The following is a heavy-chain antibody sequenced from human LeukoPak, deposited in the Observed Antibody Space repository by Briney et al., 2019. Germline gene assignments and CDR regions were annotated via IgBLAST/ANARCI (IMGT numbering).Heavy chain of an antibody. Sequence: SETLSLTCTVSGGSISSYYWSWIRQPPGKGLEWIGYIYYSGSTNYNPSLKSRVTISVDTSKNQFSLKLSSVTAADTAVYYCARESAAAGSRAFDIWGQGTMVTVSS. J-gene: IGHJ3*02. CDR3: ARESAAAGSRAFDI. CDR1: GGSISSYY. D-gene: IGHD6-13*01. V-gene: IGHV4-59*01. CDR2: IYYSGST.